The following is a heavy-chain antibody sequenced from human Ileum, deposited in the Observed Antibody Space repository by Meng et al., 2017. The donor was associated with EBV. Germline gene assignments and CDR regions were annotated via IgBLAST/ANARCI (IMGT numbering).Heavy chain of an antibody. CDR2: IYHSGST. D-gene: IGHD3-10*01. V-gene: IGHV4-4*02. CDR3: ARGRRFGSGRYALDY. Sequence: QVQLHESGPGLVKPSGTLSLICAVSGASIGSSYLWTWVRQPPEKGLEWIGEIYHSGSTNYNPSLKSRLTLSVDKSKSQSSLELISVTAADTAVYYCARGRRFGSGRYALDYWGQGTLVTVSS. CDR1: GASIGSSYL. J-gene: IGHJ4*02.